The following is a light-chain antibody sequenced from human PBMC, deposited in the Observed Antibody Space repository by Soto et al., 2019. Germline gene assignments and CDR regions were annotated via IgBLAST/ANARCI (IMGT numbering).Light chain of an antibody. CDR2: DVS. CDR1: SSDVGAYNY. Sequence: QSALTQPASVSGSPGQSITISCTGTSSDVGAYNYVSWYQQYPDKAPKLMIFDVSNQPSGVSNRFSGSKSGNTASLTISGLQAEDEADYYCVSYTRSGTRVFGGGTKLTVL. CDR3: VSYTRSGTRV. V-gene: IGLV2-14*03. J-gene: IGLJ2*01.